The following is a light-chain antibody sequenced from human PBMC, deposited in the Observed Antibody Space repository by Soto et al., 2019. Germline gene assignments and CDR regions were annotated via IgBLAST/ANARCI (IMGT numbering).Light chain of an antibody. CDR1: QHVGRNY. CDR3: QQYGSSPPYT. Sequence: EIVLTQSPGTLSLSPGERATLSCRASQHVGRNYVAWYQQKPCQAPRLLIFAASGRVTGIPDRFSGSGYGTDFTLTIPRLEPEDFALYFCQQYGSSPPYTFGQGTTLEIK. V-gene: IGKV3-20*01. J-gene: IGKJ2*01. CDR2: AAS.